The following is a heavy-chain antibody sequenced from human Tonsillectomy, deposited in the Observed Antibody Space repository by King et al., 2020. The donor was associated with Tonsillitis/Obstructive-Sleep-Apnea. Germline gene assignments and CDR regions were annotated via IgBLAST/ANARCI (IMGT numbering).Heavy chain of an antibody. CDR2: IYYSGST. V-gene: IGHV4-39*01. CDR1: GGSISSSSYY. Sequence: QLQESGPGLVKPSETLSLTCTVSGGSISSSSYYWGWIRQPPGKGLEWIVIIYYSGSTYYTPSLQSRVTISVDTSKNQFSLKLSSVTAADTAVYYFNAGFPSWGQGTLVTVSS. CDR3: NAGFPS. J-gene: IGHJ5*02.